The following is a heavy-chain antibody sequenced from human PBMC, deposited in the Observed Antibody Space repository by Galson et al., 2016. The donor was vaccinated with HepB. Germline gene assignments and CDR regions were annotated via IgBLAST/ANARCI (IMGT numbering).Heavy chain of an antibody. CDR3: ARQGRYHFESKGDY. CDR2: IDPSDSAT. Sequence: QSGAEVKKPGESLKIFCKASGYPFTTYWITWLRQVPGKALDWVGRIDPSDSATTYHPSFFVQVTISTDRSISTAYLQWSSLKASDSAIYYCARQGRYHFESKGDYWGRGTLVTVSS. J-gene: IGHJ4*02. CDR1: GYPFTTYW. D-gene: IGHD3-3*02. V-gene: IGHV5-10-1*01.